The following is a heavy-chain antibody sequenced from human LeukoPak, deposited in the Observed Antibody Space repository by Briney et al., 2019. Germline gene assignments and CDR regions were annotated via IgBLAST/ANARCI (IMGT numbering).Heavy chain of an antibody. CDR3: ATVLPRYYYYYGMDV. Sequence: GGSLRLSCAASGFTFSSYAMSWVRQAPGKGLEWVAVIWYDGSNKYYADSVKGRFTISRDNSKNTLYLQMNSLRAEDTAVYYCATVLPRYYYYYGMDVWGQGTTVTVSS. CDR1: GFTFSSYA. J-gene: IGHJ6*02. V-gene: IGHV3-33*08. D-gene: IGHD2/OR15-2a*01. CDR2: IWYDGSNK.